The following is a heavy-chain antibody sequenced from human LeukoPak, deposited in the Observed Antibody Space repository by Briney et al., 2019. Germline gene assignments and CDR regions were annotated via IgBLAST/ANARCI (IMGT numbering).Heavy chain of an antibody. Sequence: GESLKISCKGSGYSFTSYWIGWVRQMPGKGLEWMGIIYPGDSDTRYSPSFQGQVTISADKSISTAYLQWSSLKASDTAMYYCARHVGSGWYFSDNWFDPWGQGSLVTVSS. CDR2: IYPGDSDT. V-gene: IGHV5-51*01. CDR3: ARHVGSGWYFSDNWFDP. D-gene: IGHD6-19*01. CDR1: GYSFTSYW. J-gene: IGHJ5*02.